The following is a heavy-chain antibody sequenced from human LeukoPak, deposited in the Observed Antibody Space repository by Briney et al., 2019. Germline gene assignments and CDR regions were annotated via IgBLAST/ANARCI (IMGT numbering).Heavy chain of an antibody. D-gene: IGHD3-10*01. V-gene: IGHV3-7*01. CDR1: GFTFSSYW. Sequence: GGSLRLSCAASGFTFSSYWMSWVRQAPGKGLEWVANIKQDGSEKYYVDSVKGRFTISRDNAKNSLYLQMNSLGAEDTAVYYCARDSSYYYGSGSYWDHWGQGTLVTVSS. CDR3: ARDSSYYYGSGSYWDH. CDR2: IKQDGSEK. J-gene: IGHJ4*02.